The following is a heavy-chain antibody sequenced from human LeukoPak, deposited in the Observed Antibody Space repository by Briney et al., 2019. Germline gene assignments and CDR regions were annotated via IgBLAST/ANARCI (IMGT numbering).Heavy chain of an antibody. V-gene: IGHV4-59*12. CDR3: ARDIPNCTNGVCRYYFDY. CDR2: VSYDGST. D-gene: IGHD2-8*01. Sequence: SETLSLTCTVSGGSISSYYWSWVRQPPGKGLEWIGYVSYDGSTNYSPSLKSRVTISVDTSKNQFSLKLSSVTAADTAVYYCARDIPNCTNGVCRYYFDYWGQGTLVTVSS. J-gene: IGHJ4*02. CDR1: GGSISSYY.